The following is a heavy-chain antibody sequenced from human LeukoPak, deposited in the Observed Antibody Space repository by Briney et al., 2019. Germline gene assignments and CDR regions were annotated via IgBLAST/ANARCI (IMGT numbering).Heavy chain of an antibody. D-gene: IGHD3-3*01. CDR3: AKDHYWSIDY. Sequence: GESLRLSCAASGFTVSSKDMNWVRQAPGKGLEWVAVISYDGSNKYYADSVKGRFTISRDNSKNTLYLQMNSLRAEDTGVYYCAKDHYWSIDYWGRGTLVTVSS. CDR1: GFTVSSKD. J-gene: IGHJ4*02. CDR2: ISYDGSNK. V-gene: IGHV3-30*18.